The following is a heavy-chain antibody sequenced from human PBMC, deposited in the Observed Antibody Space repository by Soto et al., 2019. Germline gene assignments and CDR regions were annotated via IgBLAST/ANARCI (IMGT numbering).Heavy chain of an antibody. Sequence: ASVKVSCKASGYTFTSYGISWVRQAPGQGLEWMGWISAYNGNTNYAQKLQGRVTMTTDTSTSTAYMELRSLRSDDTAVYYCARVDSSWSQEGGYYYGMDVWGQGTTVTVSS. CDR2: ISAYNGNT. CDR3: ARVDSSWSQEGGYYYGMDV. V-gene: IGHV1-18*01. D-gene: IGHD6-13*01. J-gene: IGHJ6*02. CDR1: GYTFTSYG.